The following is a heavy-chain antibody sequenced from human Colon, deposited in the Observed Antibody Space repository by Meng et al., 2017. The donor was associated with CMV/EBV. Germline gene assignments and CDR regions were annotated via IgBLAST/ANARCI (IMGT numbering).Heavy chain of an antibody. Sequence: LPCPLSGGSISSDNWWTGVRQPPGKGLEWIGEIFHTGSSNYNPSLKSRVAISLDKSRDQISLHVISVTAADTAVYYCARGGGYYFDYWGQGTLVTVSS. CDR2: IFHTGSS. J-gene: IGHJ4*02. V-gene: IGHV4-4*02. CDR3: ARGGGYYFDY. CDR1: GGSISSDNW. D-gene: IGHD1-26*01.